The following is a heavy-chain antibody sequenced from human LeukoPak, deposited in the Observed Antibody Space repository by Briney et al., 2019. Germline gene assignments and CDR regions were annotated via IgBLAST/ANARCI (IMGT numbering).Heavy chain of an antibody. V-gene: IGHV3-9*01. CDR1: GFTFDDYA. J-gene: IGHJ6*02. CDR3: AKDISGGYSSSWFKDFYYYYYGMDV. Sequence: GGSLRLSCAASGFTFDDYAMHWVRQAPGKGLEWVSCISWNSGSIGYADYVKGRFTISRDNAKNSLYLQMNSLRAEDTALYYCAKDISGGYSSSWFKDFYYYYYGMDVWGQGTTVTVSS. D-gene: IGHD6-13*01. CDR2: ISWNSGSI.